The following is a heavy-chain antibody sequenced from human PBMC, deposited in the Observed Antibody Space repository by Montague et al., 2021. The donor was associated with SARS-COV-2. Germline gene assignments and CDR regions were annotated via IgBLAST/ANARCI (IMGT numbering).Heavy chain of an antibody. CDR1: GFSLSTSGMC. CDR2: IDWDDDK. CDR3: ARMYYDILPNLYYFDY. Sequence: VKPTQTLTLTCTFSGFSLSTSGMCVSWIRQPPGKALEWLALIDWDDDKYYSTSLKTRLTISKDTSKNQVVLTVTNMDPVDTATYYCARMYYDILPNLYYFDYWGQGTLVTVSS. J-gene: IGHJ4*02. V-gene: IGHV2-70*01. D-gene: IGHD3-9*01.